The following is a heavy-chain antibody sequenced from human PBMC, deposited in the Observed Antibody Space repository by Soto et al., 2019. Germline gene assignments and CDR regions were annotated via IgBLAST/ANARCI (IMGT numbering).Heavy chain of an antibody. D-gene: IGHD3-10*01. Sequence: GGSLRLSCAVSGFTVSNSYMSWVRQAPGKGLEGVSVIYIGGYTAYGDSVKGRFTISRDNSKNTLYLQKNSLRADDAAVYYCAKSLGVWSYYYGMDVWGQGTTVTVSS. V-gene: IGHV3-53*01. CDR2: IYIGGYT. J-gene: IGHJ6*02. CDR3: AKSLGVWSYYYGMDV. CDR1: GFTVSNSY.